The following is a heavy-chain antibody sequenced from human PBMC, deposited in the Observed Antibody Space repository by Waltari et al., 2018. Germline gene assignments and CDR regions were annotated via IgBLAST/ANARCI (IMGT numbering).Heavy chain of an antibody. Sequence: EVQLVQSGAEVKKPGATVKISCKASGSTFTDYYMHWVQQAPGKGLEWMGRVDPEDGETIYAEKFQGRVTITADTSTDTAYMELSSLRSEDTAVYYCASVDFWTARDAFDIWGQGTMVTVSS. CDR3: ASVDFWTARDAFDI. D-gene: IGHD3-3*01. V-gene: IGHV1-69-2*01. CDR2: VDPEDGET. CDR1: GSTFTDYY. J-gene: IGHJ3*02.